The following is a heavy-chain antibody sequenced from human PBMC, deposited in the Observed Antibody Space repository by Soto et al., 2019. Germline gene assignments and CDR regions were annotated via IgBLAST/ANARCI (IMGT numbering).Heavy chain of an antibody. CDR1: GFTFSSYG. D-gene: IGHD6-13*01. Sequence: QVQLVESGGGVVQPGRSLRLSCGASGFTFSSYGMHWVRQAPGKGLEWVALISYDGRNKYYADSVKGRFTISRDNSKNTLDLQMNSLRAEDTAVYYCAKDLDAYSSSWPADYWGQGTLVTVSS. CDR3: AKDLDAYSSSWPADY. V-gene: IGHV3-30*18. J-gene: IGHJ4*02. CDR2: ISYDGRNK.